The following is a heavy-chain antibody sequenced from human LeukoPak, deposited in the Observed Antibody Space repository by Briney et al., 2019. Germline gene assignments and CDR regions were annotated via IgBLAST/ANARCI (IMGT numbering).Heavy chain of an antibody. CDR3: ASLYSSGYYYGSTDAFDI. Sequence: ASVKVSCKASGYTFTSYGISWVRQAPGQGLEWMGWISAYNGNTNYAQKLQGRVTMTTDTSTSTAYMELRSLRSDDTAVYYCASLYSSGYYYGSTDAFDIWGQGTMVTVSS. V-gene: IGHV1-18*01. CDR2: ISAYNGNT. J-gene: IGHJ3*02. CDR1: GYTFTSYG. D-gene: IGHD3-22*01.